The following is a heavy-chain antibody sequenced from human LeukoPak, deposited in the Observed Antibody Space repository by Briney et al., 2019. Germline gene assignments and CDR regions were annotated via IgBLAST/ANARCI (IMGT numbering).Heavy chain of an antibody. D-gene: IGHD5-12*01. V-gene: IGHV3-23*01. CDR3: AKGRAIVATIDPVFDD. J-gene: IGHJ4*02. CDR1: GFAFSNYA. CDR2: SSGSGGST. Sequence: GGSLRLSCLASGFAFSNYAMSWVRQAPGKGLEWVSVSSGSGGSTYYAASVKGRFTISRDDSKNTVYLQMNSLGVEDTAVYYCAKGRAIVATIDPVFDDWGQGTLVTVSS.